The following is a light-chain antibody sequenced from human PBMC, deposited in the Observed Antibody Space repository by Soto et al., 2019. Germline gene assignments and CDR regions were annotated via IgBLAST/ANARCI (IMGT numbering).Light chain of an antibody. V-gene: IGLV1-40*01. CDR2: GNT. CDR1: SSNIGAGYD. CDR3: QSYDSRLSGSV. Sequence: QPVLTQPPSVSGAPGQRVTISCTGSSSNIGAGYDIHWYQHLPGTAPKLLIYGNTNRPSGVPDRFSGSKSGTSASLAITGLQAEDEADYYCQSYDSRLSGSVFGGGTKLTVL. J-gene: IGLJ2*01.